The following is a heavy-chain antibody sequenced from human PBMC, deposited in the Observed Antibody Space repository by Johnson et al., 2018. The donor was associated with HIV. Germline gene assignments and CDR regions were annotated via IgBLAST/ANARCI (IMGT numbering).Heavy chain of an antibody. J-gene: IGHJ3*01. D-gene: IGHD2-15*01. CDR3: AKERGISGGFDF. CDR2: IRYDGSNK. V-gene: IGHV3-30*02. Sequence: QMLLVESGGGVVQPGGSLRLSCAASGFTFSSYGMHWVRQAPGKGLEWVAFIRYDGSNKYYADSVKGRFTISRDNSKNTLYLQMNSLRAEDTAVYYCAKERGISGGFDFWGQGTRVSVSS. CDR1: GFTFSSYG.